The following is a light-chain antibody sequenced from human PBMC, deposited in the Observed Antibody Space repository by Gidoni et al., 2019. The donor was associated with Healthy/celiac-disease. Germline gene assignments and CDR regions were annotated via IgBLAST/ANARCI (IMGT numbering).Light chain of an antibody. V-gene: IGKV4-1*01. CDR3: QQYYSTLT. CDR2: WAS. J-gene: IGKJ4*01. CDR1: QSVLYSSNNKNY. Sequence: DIVMTQSPDSLAVSLGERATINCKSSQSVLYSSNNKNYLAWYQQKPGQPPKLLMYWASTRESGVPDRFSGSGSGTDFTLTISSLQAEDVAVYYCQQYYSTLTFGGXTKVEIK.